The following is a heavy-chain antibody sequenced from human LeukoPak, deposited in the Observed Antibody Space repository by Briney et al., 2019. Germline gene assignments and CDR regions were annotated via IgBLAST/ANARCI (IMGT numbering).Heavy chain of an antibody. Sequence: SRTLSLTCTVSGGSISSGGYYWSWIRQHPGKGLEWIGYIYYSGSTYYNPSLKSRVTISVDTSKNQFSLKLSSVTAADTAVYYCARTPEVGIVDYWGQGTLVTVSS. V-gene: IGHV4-31*03. CDR3: ARTPEVGIVDY. CDR1: GGSISSGGYY. CDR2: IYYSGST. J-gene: IGHJ4*02. D-gene: IGHD2-21*01.